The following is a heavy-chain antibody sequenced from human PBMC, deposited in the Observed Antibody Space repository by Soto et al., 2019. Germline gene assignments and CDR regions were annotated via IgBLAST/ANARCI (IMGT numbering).Heavy chain of an antibody. V-gene: IGHV2-5*01. CDR3: AHSGGGYCGGDCYLDY. Sequence: SGPTLVNPTQTLTLTCTFSGFSLSTSGVGVGWIRQPPGKALEWLALIYWNDDKRYSPSLKSRHTITKDTSKNQVVLTMTNMDPVDTATYYCAHSGGGYCGGDCYLDYWGQGTLVTVSS. D-gene: IGHD2-21*02. CDR2: IYWNDDK. CDR1: GFSLSTSGVG. J-gene: IGHJ4*02.